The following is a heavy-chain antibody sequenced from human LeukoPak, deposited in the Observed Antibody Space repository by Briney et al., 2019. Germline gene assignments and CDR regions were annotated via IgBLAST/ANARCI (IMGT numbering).Heavy chain of an antibody. V-gene: IGHV4-39*01. D-gene: IGHD1-26*01. CDR1: GGSISNF. CDR3: ARHFSRGAFDL. CDR2: IHYSGHT. Sequence: PSETLSLTCTVSGGSISNFWGWIRQPPGKGREWIGSIHYSGHTYYTASLQSRVTMSVDTSKNQFSLQLSSMTAADTAVYYCARHFSRGAFDLWGQGTMVTVSS. J-gene: IGHJ3*01.